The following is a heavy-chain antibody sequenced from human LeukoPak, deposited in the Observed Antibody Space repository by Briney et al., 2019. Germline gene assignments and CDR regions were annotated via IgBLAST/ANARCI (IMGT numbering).Heavy chain of an antibody. V-gene: IGHV1-69*02. CDR2: IIPILGIA. D-gene: IGHD3-10*01. Sequence: SVKVSCKASGGTFSSYTISWVRQAPGQGLEWMGRIIPILGIANYAQKFQGRVTITADKSTSTAYMELSSLRSEDTAVYYCASTVDYYGSGRLTTPNNWFDPWGQGNLVTVSS. CDR3: ASTVDYYGSGRLTTPNNWFDP. CDR1: GGTFSSYT. J-gene: IGHJ5*02.